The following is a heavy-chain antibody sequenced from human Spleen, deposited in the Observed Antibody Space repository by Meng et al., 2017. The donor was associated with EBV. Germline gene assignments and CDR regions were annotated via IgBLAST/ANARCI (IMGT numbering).Heavy chain of an antibody. CDR2: IYHSGSV. CDR1: GDSISSGGYS. V-gene: IGHV4-30-2*01. Sequence: QLQEPGSGLGKPSQTLSLTFAVSGDSISSGGYSWSWIWQPPGKGLEWIAYIYHSGSVYYNPSLKSRVTISLDRSKNQFSLELNSVTAADTAVYYCARGIMTTVTTLFFFDSWGQGTLVTVSS. D-gene: IGHD4-17*01. CDR3: ARGIMTTVTTLFFFDS. J-gene: IGHJ4*02.